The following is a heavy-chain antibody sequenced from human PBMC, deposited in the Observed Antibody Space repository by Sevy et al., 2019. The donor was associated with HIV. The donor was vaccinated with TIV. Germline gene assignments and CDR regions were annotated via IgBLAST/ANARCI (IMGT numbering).Heavy chain of an antibody. CDR2: ISGSGGST. J-gene: IGHJ4*02. CDR3: AKDRAVVVVAATPLHS. D-gene: IGHD2-15*01. Sequence: GGSLRLSCAASGFTFXSYAMSWVRQAPGKGLEWVSAISGSGGSTYYADSVKGRFTISRDNSKNTLYLQMNSLRAEDTAVYYCAKDRAVVVVAATPLHSWGQGTLVTVS. V-gene: IGHV3-23*01. CDR1: GFTFXSYA.